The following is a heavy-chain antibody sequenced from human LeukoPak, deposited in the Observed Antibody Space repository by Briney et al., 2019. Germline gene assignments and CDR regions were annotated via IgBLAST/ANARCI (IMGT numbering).Heavy chain of an antibody. CDR3: AKGGLTVTTDAFDY. D-gene: IGHD4-4*01. CDR1: GFIVSSNY. Sequence: GGSLRLSCAASGFIVSSNYMSWVRQAPGKGLEWVSVIYSGGSTYYADSVKGRFTISRDNSKNTLYLQMNSLRAEDTAVYYCAKGGLTVTTDAFDYWGQGTLVTVSS. J-gene: IGHJ4*02. V-gene: IGHV3-66*01. CDR2: IYSGGST.